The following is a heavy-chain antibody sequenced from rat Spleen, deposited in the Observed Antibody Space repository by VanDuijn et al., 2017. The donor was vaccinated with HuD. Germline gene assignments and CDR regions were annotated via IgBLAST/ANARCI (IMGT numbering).Heavy chain of an antibody. CDR3: AVSGYGY. J-gene: IGHJ2*01. V-gene: IGHV5-58*01. CDR2: INPDGGST. Sequence: EVQLVETGGGLVQPGGSLKLSCVASGFTFSSYWMYWVRQAPGKGLEWVSSINPDGGSTFYPDSVKGRFTISRDNAENTVYLQMNSLRSEDTATYYCAVSGYGYWGQGVMVTVSS. CDR1: GFTFSSYW. D-gene: IGHD4-3*01.